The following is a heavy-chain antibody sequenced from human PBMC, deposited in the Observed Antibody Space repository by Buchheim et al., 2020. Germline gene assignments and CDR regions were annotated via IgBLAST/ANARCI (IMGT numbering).Heavy chain of an antibody. CDR2: IYSGGST. CDR1: GFTVSSNY. Sequence: EVQLVESGGGLVQPGGSLRLSCAASGFTVSSNYMSWVRQAPGKGLEWVSVIYSGGSTYYADSVKGRFNISRDNSKNTLSLQMNSLRAEDTAVYYCATYSSSFFYYYYGMDVWGQGTT. V-gene: IGHV3-66*02. J-gene: IGHJ6*02. D-gene: IGHD6-13*01. CDR3: ATYSSSFFYYYYGMDV.